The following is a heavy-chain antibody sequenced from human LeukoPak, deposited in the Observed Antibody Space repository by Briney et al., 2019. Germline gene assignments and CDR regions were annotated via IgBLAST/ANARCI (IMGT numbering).Heavy chain of an antibody. CDR2: IIPIFGTA. Sequence: GASVKVSYKASGGTFSSYAISWVRQAPGQGLEWMGGIIPIFGTANYAQKFQGRVTITADESTSTAYMELSSLRSEDTAVYYCASPPPNCGGDCYPSYFDYWGQGTLVTVSS. V-gene: IGHV1-69*13. J-gene: IGHJ4*02. D-gene: IGHD2-21*02. CDR3: ASPPPNCGGDCYPSYFDY. CDR1: GGTFSSYA.